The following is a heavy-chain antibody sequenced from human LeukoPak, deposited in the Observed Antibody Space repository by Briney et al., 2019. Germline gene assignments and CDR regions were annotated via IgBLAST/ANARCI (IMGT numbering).Heavy chain of an antibody. CDR1: GYTFRKYS. V-gene: IGHV1-18*01. D-gene: IGHD1-26*01. Sequence: ASVKVSCKVSGYTFRKYSISWVRQAPGHGLEWMGWFGADNGKTNYAQKFQGRVSMTTDTSTSTAYMELRSLRSGDTAVYYCATEARSVGATSVGYYFDYWGQGTLVTVSS. CDR2: FGADNGKT. CDR3: ATEARSVGATSVGYYFDY. J-gene: IGHJ4*02.